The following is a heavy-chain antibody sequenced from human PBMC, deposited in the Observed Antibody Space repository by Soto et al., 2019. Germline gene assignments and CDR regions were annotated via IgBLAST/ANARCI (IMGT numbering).Heavy chain of an antibody. D-gene: IGHD6-13*01. V-gene: IGHV1-69*17. CDR3: ARGGTSGWLKGAYDV. CDR2: IIPMFGIP. J-gene: IGHJ3*01. CDR1: GGTLNKHA. Sequence: QVQLVQSGAEVKKPGSSVKVSCKASGGTLNKHAITWVRRAPGQGLEWLGGIIPMFGIPNYPQKFQSRVTITADNSPNTSHMELHSLTSDDTAVYYCARGGTSGWLKGAYDVWGQGTMVTVSS.